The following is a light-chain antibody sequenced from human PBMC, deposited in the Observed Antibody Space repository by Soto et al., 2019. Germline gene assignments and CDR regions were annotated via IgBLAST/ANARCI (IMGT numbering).Light chain of an antibody. J-gene: IGKJ1*01. CDR3: QKYNSAPWT. V-gene: IGKV1-27*01. CDR2: GTS. CDR1: QAISVW. Sequence: DIQMTQSPSSLSASVGDRVTITCRASQAISVWLAWYQQKPGKVPKLLIYGTSSLRLGVPSRFSGSGSGTEFTLTINSLQPEDFATYYCQKYNSAPWTFGQGTRVEMK.